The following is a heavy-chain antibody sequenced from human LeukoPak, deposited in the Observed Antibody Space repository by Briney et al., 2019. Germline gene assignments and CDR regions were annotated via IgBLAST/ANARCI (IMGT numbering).Heavy chain of an antibody. CDR3: ARGGYCSGGSCYYFDY. V-gene: IGHV3-11*04. D-gene: IGHD2-15*01. J-gene: IGHJ4*02. Sequence: PGGSLRLSCAASGFTFSGYWMSWIRQAPGKGLEWVSYISSSGSTIYYADSVKGRFTISRDNAKNSLYLQMNSLRAGDTAVYYCARGGYCSGGSCYYFDYWGQGTLVTVSS. CDR2: ISSSGSTI. CDR1: GFTFSGYW.